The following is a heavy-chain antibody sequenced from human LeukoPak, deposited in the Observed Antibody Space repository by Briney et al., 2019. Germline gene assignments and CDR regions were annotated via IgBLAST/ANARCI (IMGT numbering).Heavy chain of an antibody. CDR3: AKPPKIRGVSNFDY. J-gene: IGHJ4*02. CDR1: GFTFSSYA. CDR2: ISGSGGST. V-gene: IGHV3-23*01. D-gene: IGHD3-10*01. Sequence: GSLRLSCAASGFTFSSYAMSWVRQAPGKGLEWVSGISGSGGSTYYADSVKGRFTISRDNSKNTVYLQMNSLRTEDTAVYYCAKPPKIRGVSNFDYWGQGTLVTVSS.